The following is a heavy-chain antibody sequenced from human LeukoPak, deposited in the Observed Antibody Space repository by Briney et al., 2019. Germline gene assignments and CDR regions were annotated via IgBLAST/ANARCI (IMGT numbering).Heavy chain of an antibody. CDR1: GFIVSSNY. Sequence: PGGSLRLSCAASGFIVSSNYMSWVRRAPGKGLEWVSIIYSAGNTYHLDSVKGRFTISRDNSKNTLYLQMNSLRAEDTAVYYCARTIVGSSYDAFDIWGQGTMVIVS. CDR2: IYSAGNT. J-gene: IGHJ3*02. CDR3: ARTIVGSSYDAFDI. D-gene: IGHD1-26*01. V-gene: IGHV3-53*01.